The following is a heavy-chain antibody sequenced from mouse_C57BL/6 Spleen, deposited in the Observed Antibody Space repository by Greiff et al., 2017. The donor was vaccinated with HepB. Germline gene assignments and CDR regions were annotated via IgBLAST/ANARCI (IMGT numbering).Heavy chain of an antibody. D-gene: IGHD1-1*01. Sequence: EVQLQQSGPELVKPGASVKMSCKASGYTFTDYNMHWVKQSHGKSLEWIGYINPNNGGTSYNQKFKGKATLTVNKSSSTAYMELRSLTSEDSAVYYCARSTYYYGSSYWYFDVWGTGTTVTVSS. J-gene: IGHJ1*03. CDR1: GYTFTDYN. V-gene: IGHV1-22*01. CDR3: ARSTYYYGSSYWYFDV. CDR2: INPNNGGT.